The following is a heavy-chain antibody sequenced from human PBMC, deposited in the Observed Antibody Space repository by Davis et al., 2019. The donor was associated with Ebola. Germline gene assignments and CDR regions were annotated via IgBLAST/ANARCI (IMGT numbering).Heavy chain of an antibody. CDR3: AISNLWEVDS. CDR2: ISYGGRT. D-gene: IGHD1-26*01. Sequence: MPSEPLSLTCTVSGTSISSGGYYWTWLRQHPGRGLDWIGYISYGGRTSYNPSLKSRITISEDTSKNQFSLKLSSVTAADTAVYYCAISNLWEVDSWGQGSLVTVSS. J-gene: IGHJ4*02. CDR1: GTSISSGGYY. V-gene: IGHV4-31*03.